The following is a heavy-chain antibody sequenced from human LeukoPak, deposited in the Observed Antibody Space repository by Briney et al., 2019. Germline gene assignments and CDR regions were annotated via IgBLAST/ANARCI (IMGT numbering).Heavy chain of an antibody. J-gene: IGHJ5*02. CDR2: IYYSGST. V-gene: IGHV4-30-4*01. CDR1: GGSISSGDYY. Sequence: SETLSLTCTVSGGSISSGDYYWSWIRQPPGKGLEWIGYIYYSGSTYYNPSLKSRVTISVDTSKNQFSLKLSSMTAADTAVYYCARETGVVVAATNPFTWGQGTLVTVSS. CDR3: ARETGVVVAATNPFT. D-gene: IGHD2-15*01.